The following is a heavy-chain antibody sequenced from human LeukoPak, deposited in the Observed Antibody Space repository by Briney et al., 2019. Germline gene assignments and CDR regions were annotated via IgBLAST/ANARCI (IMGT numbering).Heavy chain of an antibody. D-gene: IGHD3-10*01. V-gene: IGHV3-11*03. CDR1: GFTFSDYY. J-gene: IGHJ4*02. CDR3: ARNYGSGRGLDY. Sequence: PGGSLRLSCAASGFTFSDYYMSWIRQAPGTGLEWVSYIYNSGSYTNYADSVKGRFTISRDNAKKSLYLQMNSLRAEDTAVYYCARNYGSGRGLDYRGQGTLVTVFS. CDR2: IYNSGSYT.